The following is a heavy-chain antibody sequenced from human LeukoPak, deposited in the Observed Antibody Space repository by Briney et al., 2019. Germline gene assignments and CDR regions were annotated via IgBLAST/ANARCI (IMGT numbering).Heavy chain of an antibody. CDR1: GFTFGDYA. V-gene: IGHV3-49*04. J-gene: IGHJ4*02. CDR3: ARDFRYYFDY. Sequence: GGSLRLSCTASGFTFGDYAMSWVRQAPGKGLEWITFIRSKDYGGTTEYAASVKGRFTISRDDSKSIAYLQMNSLRAEDTAVYYCARDFRYYFDYWGQGTLVTVSS. CDR2: IRSKDYGGTT.